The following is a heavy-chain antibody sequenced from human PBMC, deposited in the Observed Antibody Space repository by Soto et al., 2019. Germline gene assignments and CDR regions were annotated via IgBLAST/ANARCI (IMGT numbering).Heavy chain of an antibody. V-gene: IGHV4-31*03. CDR3: ARDLYCTNMSCGLDY. Sequence: SETLSLTCTVSGGSISSDDSYWNWIRQHPGKGLEWVGYIHYGGSTYYNPSLRSRVTISVDTSKNQFSPKLSSVTAADTAVYYCARDLYCTNMSCGLDYWGLGTLVTVSS. D-gene: IGHD2-8*01. CDR1: GGSISSDDSY. J-gene: IGHJ4*02. CDR2: IHYGGST.